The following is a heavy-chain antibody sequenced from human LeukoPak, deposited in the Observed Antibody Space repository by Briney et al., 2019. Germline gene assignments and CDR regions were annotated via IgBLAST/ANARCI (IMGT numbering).Heavy chain of an antibody. CDR1: GFTFSTYA. J-gene: IGHJ4*02. CDR2: ISSNGGDT. V-gene: IGHV3-64*01. CDR3: ARERGSSGWTFDY. Sequence: GGSLRLSCAASGFTFSTYAMHWVRQAPGKGLEYVSAISSNGGDTYYANSVKGRFTISRDNSKNMLYLQMGSLRPEDMAVYYCARERGSSGWTFDYWGQGSPVTVSS. D-gene: IGHD6-19*01.